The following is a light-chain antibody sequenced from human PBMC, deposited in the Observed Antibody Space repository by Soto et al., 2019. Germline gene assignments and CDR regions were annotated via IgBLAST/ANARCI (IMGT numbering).Light chain of an antibody. J-gene: IGLJ3*02. CDR1: TSNIGGNA. CDR2: SST. V-gene: IGLV1-44*01. Sequence: QAVVSQPPSASATPGQRVTVSCSGSTSNIGGNAVNWYQQLPGTAPKLLIYSSTQRPSGVPDRFSGSKSGTSASLAISGLQSEDEADYYCAAWDDGLSGWVFGGGTQLTVL. CDR3: AAWDDGLSGWV.